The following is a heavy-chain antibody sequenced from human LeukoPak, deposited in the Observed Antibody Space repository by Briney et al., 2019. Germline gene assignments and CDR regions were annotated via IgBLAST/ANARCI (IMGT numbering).Heavy chain of an antibody. CDR1: GFTFSSYS. CDR3: GTSLDY. CDR2: IGSRSTYI. Sequence: PGGSLRLSCATSGFTFSSYSMNWVRQAPGKGLEWVSSIGSRSTYIYYADSVKGRFTVSRDNAKNSLYLQMNSLRAEDTAVYYCGTSLDYWGQGTLVTVSS. J-gene: IGHJ4*02. V-gene: IGHV3-21*06.